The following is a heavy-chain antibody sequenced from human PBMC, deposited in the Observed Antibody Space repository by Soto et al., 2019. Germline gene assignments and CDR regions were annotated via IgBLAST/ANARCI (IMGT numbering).Heavy chain of an antibody. CDR2: IIPIFGTA. CDR1: GGTFSSYA. Sequence: GASVKVSCKASGGTFSSYAISWVRQAPGQGLEWMGGIIPIFGTANYAQKFQGRVTITADESTSTAYMELSSLRSEDTAVYYCAREGYSSSWSFDDWGQGTLVTVSS. CDR3: AREGYSSSWSFDD. J-gene: IGHJ4*02. D-gene: IGHD6-13*01. V-gene: IGHV1-69*13.